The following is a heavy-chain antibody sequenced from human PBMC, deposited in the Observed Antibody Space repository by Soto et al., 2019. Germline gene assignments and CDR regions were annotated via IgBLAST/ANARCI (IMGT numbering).Heavy chain of an antibody. CDR2: IIPILGIA. V-gene: IGHV1-69*02. J-gene: IGHJ4*02. CDR1: GGTFSSYT. Sequence: QVQLVQSGAEVKKPGSSVKVSCKASGGTFSSYTISWVRQAPGQGLEWMGRIIPILGIANYAQKFQGRVTITADKSTSTAYMELSSLRSEDTAVYYCASDCTNGVCFFDYWGQGTLVTVSS. CDR3: ASDCTNGVCFFDY. D-gene: IGHD2-8*01.